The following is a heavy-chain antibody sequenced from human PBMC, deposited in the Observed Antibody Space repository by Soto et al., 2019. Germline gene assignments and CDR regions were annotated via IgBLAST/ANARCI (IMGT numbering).Heavy chain of an antibody. Sequence: QVQLVQSGAEVKKPGSSVKVSCKASGGTFSSYAINWVRQAPGQGLEWMGGIIPIFGTADYAQKFRGRVTITADESTSTAYMELSSLRSEDTAVYYCARAVAGGVYYYYGMDVWGQGTTVTVSS. CDR2: IIPIFGTA. J-gene: IGHJ6*02. CDR1: GGTFSSYA. D-gene: IGHD6-19*01. V-gene: IGHV1-69*12. CDR3: ARAVAGGVYYYYGMDV.